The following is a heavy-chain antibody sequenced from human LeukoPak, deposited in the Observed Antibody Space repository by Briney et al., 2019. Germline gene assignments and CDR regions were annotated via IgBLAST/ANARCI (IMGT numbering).Heavy chain of an antibody. CDR2: INRGGSTI. J-gene: IGHJ6*04. D-gene: IGHD4-11*01. CDR3: ARDWFYSYSVTDV. CDR1: GFTFSEHN. V-gene: IGHV3-11*01. Sequence: GGSLRLSCTVSGFTFSEHNINWIRQSPGKGLEWISYINRGGSTIFYADSVKGRFTISRDNAKNSLYLQMSSLTAEDTAAYYCARDWFYSYSVTDVCGKGTTVTVSS.